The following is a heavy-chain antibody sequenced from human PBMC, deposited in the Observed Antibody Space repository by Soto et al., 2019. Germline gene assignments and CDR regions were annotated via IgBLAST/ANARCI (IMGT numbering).Heavy chain of an antibody. CDR3: ARDSGKGAYFDY. CDR1: GFTFSDHY. CDR2: IRNKANSYTT. Sequence: EVQLVESGGGLVQPGGSQRLSCAASGFTFSDHYMDWVRQAPGKGLEWVGRIRNKANSYTTDYAASVKGRFTISRDDSKYSLYLQINSLKTEDTAIYYCARDSGKGAYFDYWGHGTLATVSS. V-gene: IGHV3-72*01. J-gene: IGHJ4*01. D-gene: IGHD1-26*01.